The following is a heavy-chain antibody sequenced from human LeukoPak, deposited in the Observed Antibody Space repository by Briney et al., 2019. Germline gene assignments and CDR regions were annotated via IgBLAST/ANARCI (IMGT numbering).Heavy chain of an antibody. Sequence: PSETLSLTCAVYGGSFSGYYWSWIRQPPGKGLEWIGEINHSGSTNYNPSLKSRVTISVDTSKNQFSLKLSSVTAADTAVYYCARGVNDRRDGYNYPRATPKNYFDYWGQGTLVTVSS. D-gene: IGHD5-24*01. CDR2: INHSGST. CDR1: GGSFSGYY. CDR3: ARGVNDRRDGYNYPRATPKNYFDY. J-gene: IGHJ4*02. V-gene: IGHV4-34*01.